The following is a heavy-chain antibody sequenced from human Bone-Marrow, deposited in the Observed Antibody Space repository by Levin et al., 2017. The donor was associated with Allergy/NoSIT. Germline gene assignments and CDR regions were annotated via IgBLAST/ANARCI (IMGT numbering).Heavy chain of an antibody. CDR2: IQSNGKT. D-gene: IGHD3-10*01. CDR3: ATHRFYSDSGSNFSWFDP. V-gene: IGHV3-74*01. J-gene: IGHJ5*02. Sequence: GGSLRLSCAASGFTFSTYWMHWVRQAPGKGLVWVSRIQSNGKTNYADSVKGRFTISRDNAKNTLYLQMNSLTVEDTAVYYCATHRFYSDSGSNFSWFDPWGQGTLVTVSS. CDR1: GFTFSTYW.